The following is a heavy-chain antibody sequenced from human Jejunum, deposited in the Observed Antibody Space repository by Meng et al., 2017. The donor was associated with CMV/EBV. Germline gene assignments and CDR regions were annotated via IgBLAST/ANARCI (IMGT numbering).Heavy chain of an antibody. D-gene: IGHD3-22*01. J-gene: IGHJ4*02. Sequence: SGFTFSLYAVHWVRQAPGKGLECVAVSSSDGNDKFYADSVKGRFSISRDNSKNTLILQMSSLTTDDTAVYYCARDHYSDPTYTEYWGQGTLVTVSS. CDR3: ARDHYSDPTYTEY. CDR1: GFTFSLYA. CDR2: SSSDGNDK. V-gene: IGHV3-30*04.